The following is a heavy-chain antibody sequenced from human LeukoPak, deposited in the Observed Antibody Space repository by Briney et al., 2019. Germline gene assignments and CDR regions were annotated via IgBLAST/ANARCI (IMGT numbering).Heavy chain of an antibody. D-gene: IGHD6-13*01. Sequence: SQTLSLTPALSGDTPSSNSAAWDWIRQSPSRGLEWLGRTFYRSKWYNDYAVSVKSRITFNPDTSKNHFSLQLNSVTPEDTAFYYCAIWHHICSWGFVYWGQGTLVTVSS. CDR3: AIWHHICSWGFVY. V-gene: IGHV6-1*01. CDR1: GDTPSSNSAA. CDR2: TFYRSKWYN. J-gene: IGHJ4*02.